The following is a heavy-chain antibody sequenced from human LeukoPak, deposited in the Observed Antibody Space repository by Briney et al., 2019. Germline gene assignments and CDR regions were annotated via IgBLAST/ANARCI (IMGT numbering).Heavy chain of an antibody. CDR1: GYTFTSYG. CDR3: ARDVTPTYYDILSYGMDV. J-gene: IGHJ6*02. CDR2: ISAYNGNT. Sequence: GASVKVSCKASGYTFTSYGISWVRQAPGQGLEWRGWISAYNGNTNYAQKLQGRVTMTTDTSTSTAYMELRSLRSDDTAVYYCARDVTPTYYDILSYGMDVWGQGTTVTVSS. D-gene: IGHD3-9*01. V-gene: IGHV1-18*01.